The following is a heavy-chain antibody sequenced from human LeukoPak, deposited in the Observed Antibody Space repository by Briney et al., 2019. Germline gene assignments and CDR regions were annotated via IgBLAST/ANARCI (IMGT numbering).Heavy chain of an antibody. D-gene: IGHD6-19*01. J-gene: IGHJ4*02. CDR3: AKDRDQAVAGTREGDAGDPNFDY. CDR1: GFTFSSYS. Sequence: PGGSLKLSCAASGFTFSSYSMNWVRQAPGKGLEWVSYISSSSSTIYYADSVKGRFTISRDNAKNSLYLQMNSLRAEDTAVYYCAKDRDQAVAGTREGDAGDPNFDYWGQGTLVTVSS. V-gene: IGHV3-48*04. CDR2: ISSSSSTI.